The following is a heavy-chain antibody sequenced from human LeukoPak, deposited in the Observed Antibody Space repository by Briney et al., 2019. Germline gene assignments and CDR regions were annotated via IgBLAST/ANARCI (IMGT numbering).Heavy chain of an antibody. CDR1: GFTVSSNY. J-gene: IGHJ4*02. CDR2: IYSGGST. CDR3: ARFGGGHYFDY. V-gene: IGHV3-66*01. D-gene: IGHD3-16*01. Sequence: PGGSLRLSCAASGFTVSSNYMSWVRQAPGKGLEWVSVIYSGGSTYYADSVKGRFTTSRDNSKNTLYLQMNSLRAEGTAVYYCARFGGGHYFDYWGQGTLVTVSS.